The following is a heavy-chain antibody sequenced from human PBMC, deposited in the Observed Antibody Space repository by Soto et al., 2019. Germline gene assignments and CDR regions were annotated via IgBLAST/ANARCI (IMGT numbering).Heavy chain of an antibody. Sequence: ASVKVSCKASGGTFSSYTISWVRQAPGQGLEWMGRIIPILGIANYAQKFQGRVTITADKSTSTAYMELSSLRSEDTAVYYCARVIGRVIIDVDKWGHGTLVTVSS. CDR3: ARVIGRVIIDVDK. CDR2: IIPILGIA. J-gene: IGHJ4*01. CDR1: GGTFSSYT. D-gene: IGHD3-3*01. V-gene: IGHV1-69*02.